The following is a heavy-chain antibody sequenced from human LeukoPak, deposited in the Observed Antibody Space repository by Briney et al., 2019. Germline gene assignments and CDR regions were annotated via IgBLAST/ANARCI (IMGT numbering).Heavy chain of an antibody. V-gene: IGHV4-59*01. CDR1: GGSIRHYY. J-gene: IGHJ4*02. Sequence: PSETLSLTCTLSGGSIRHYYWSWLRQPPGKGVEWIGYIYYSGSTNYNPPLKSRVTISLDTSKNQFSLKLSSVTAADTAVYYCASHPSGSYGQVDCWGQGTLVTVSS. CDR3: ASHPSGSYGQVDC. D-gene: IGHD1-26*01. CDR2: IYYSGST.